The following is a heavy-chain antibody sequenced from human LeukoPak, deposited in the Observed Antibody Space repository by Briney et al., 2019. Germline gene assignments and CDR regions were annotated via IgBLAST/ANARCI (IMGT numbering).Heavy chain of an antibody. CDR3: ARRRRYCSSTSCFPNWVDP. Sequence: PSETLSLTCAVYGGSFSGYYWSWIRQPPGKGLEWIGEINHSGSTNYNPSLKSRVTISVDTSKNQFSLKLSSVTAADTAVDYCARRRRYCSSTSCFPNWVDPWGQGTLVTVSS. D-gene: IGHD2-2*01. J-gene: IGHJ5*02. V-gene: IGHV4-34*01. CDR1: GGSFSGYY. CDR2: INHSGST.